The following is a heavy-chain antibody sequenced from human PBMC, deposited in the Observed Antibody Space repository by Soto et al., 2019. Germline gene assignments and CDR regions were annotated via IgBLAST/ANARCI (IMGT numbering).Heavy chain of an antibody. CDR1: GGSISSGDYY. Sequence: SETLSLTCTVSGGSISSGDYYWSWLRQPPGKRLEWIGYIYYSGSTYNNPSLKSRVTISVDTSKNQFSLKLSSVTAADTAVYYCARGNSGSYYSLKYNLFDPWGQGTLVTVSS. D-gene: IGHD1-26*01. CDR2: IYYSGST. CDR3: ARGNSGSYYSLKYNLFDP. J-gene: IGHJ5*02. V-gene: IGHV4-30-4*08.